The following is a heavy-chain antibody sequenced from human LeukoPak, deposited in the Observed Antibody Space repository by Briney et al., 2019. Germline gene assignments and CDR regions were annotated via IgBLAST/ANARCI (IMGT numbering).Heavy chain of an antibody. CDR1: GFTFDNYG. CDR2: INWNGDST. J-gene: IGHJ6*03. V-gene: IGHV3-20*04. Sequence: GGSLRLSCAASGFTFDNYGMSWVRQAPGKGLEWVSGINWNGDSTGYADSVKGRSTISRDNAKNSLHLQMNSLRAEDTALYYCARGFSYYYYYMDVWGKGTTVTVSS. CDR3: ARGFSYYYYYMDV.